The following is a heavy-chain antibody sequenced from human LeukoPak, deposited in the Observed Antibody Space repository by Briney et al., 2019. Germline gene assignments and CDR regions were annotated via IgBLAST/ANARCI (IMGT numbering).Heavy chain of an antibody. Sequence: SGGSLRLSCAASEFSFSSYGMHWVRQAPGKGLEWVAFIRYDGSKTYYGESVQGRFTISRDNSKNTVYLQMNSLRADDTAVYYCAKDSLSGGNDYWGQGTLVTVSS. CDR1: EFSFSSYG. V-gene: IGHV3-30*02. CDR2: IRYDGSKT. J-gene: IGHJ4*02. CDR3: AKDSLSGGNDY. D-gene: IGHD1-26*01.